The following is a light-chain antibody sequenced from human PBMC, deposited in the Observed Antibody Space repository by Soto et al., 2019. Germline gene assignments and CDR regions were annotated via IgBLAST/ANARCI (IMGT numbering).Light chain of an antibody. V-gene: IGLV2-14*01. Sequence: QSVLTQPASVSGSPGQSITISCTGTSSDVGGYNYVSWYQQHPGKAPKLVIYEVSNRPSGVSDRFSGSKSGNTASLTISGLQAEDEADYSCSSYTRSRTPVVFGGGTKLTVL. CDR2: EVS. J-gene: IGLJ2*01. CDR1: SSDVGGYNY. CDR3: SSYTRSRTPVV.